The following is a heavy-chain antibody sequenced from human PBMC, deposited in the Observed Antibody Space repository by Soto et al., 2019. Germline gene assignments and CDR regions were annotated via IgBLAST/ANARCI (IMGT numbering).Heavy chain of an antibody. V-gene: IGHV4-39*01. CDR2: VSYSGSP. Sequence: QLQLQESGPRLVKPSETLSLTCTVSGGSISNSSYLWGWIRQPPGKGLQWIGSVSYSGSPYYNPSLTSRVTISVVTSTTQSSLRLSSATAADTAVYYCSRIAVTGPITGFDYWGQGALVTVSS. CDR1: GGSISNSSYL. CDR3: SRIAVTGPITGFDY. D-gene: IGHD6-19*01. J-gene: IGHJ4*02.